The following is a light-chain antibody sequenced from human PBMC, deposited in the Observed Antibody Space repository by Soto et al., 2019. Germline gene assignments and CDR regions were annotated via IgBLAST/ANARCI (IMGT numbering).Light chain of an antibody. Sequence: EIVLTHSPATLSLSPGERATLSCRASQGVISNFLAWYQQKPGQPPSLLIYGASSSATSIPDRCSGSGSGTDFTLTISRLTPEDFAVYYCQHYGPPRYTFGQGTKLEI. CDR1: QGVISNF. J-gene: IGKJ2*01. CDR2: GAS. CDR3: QHYGPPRYT. V-gene: IGKV3-20*01.